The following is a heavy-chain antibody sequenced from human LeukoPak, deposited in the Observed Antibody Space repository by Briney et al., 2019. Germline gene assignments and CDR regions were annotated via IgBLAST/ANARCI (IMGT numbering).Heavy chain of an antibody. D-gene: IGHD3-3*01. V-gene: IGHV6-1*01. CDR1: GDSVSSNGAS. Sequence: QTLSLTCAISGDSVSSNGASWNWIRQSPSRWFEWLGRTYYRSQQWHSDYAPSVKGRITLDPDTSKNQFSLQLNSMTPEDTAVYYCGRETDFGVVTNWGQGTLVTVSS. CDR2: TYYRSQQWHS. J-gene: IGHJ4*02. CDR3: GRETDFGVVTN.